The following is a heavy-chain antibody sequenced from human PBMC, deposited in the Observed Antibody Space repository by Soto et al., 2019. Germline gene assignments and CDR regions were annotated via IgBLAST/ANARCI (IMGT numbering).Heavy chain of an antibody. CDR1: GYTFTSYY. J-gene: IGHJ4*02. V-gene: IGHV1-46*01. CDR3: ARRPLGSGGSCKAFDY. CDR2: INPSGGST. D-gene: IGHD2-15*01. Sequence: QVQLVQSGAEVKKPGASVKVSCTASGYTFTSYYMHWVRQAPGQGLEWMGIINPSGGSTRYAQKFQGRVTMTRDTSPSTVYMELSSLRSEDTAVYYCARRPLGSGGSCKAFDYWGQGTLVTVSS.